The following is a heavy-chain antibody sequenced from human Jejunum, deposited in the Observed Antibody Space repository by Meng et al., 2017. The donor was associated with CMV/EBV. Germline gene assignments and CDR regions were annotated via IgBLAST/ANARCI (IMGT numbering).Heavy chain of an antibody. V-gene: IGHV3-23*01. Sequence: SGFTFSNYAMTWVRQAPGKVLEWVSGIGGSGGSTNYADSVKGRFSISRDNSKNTLYLQMNSLRAEDTAIYYCAKDRAGVNPDYYDYWGQGTLVTVSS. D-gene: IGHD3-10*01. CDR2: IGGSGGST. J-gene: IGHJ4*02. CDR3: AKDRAGVNPDYYDY. CDR1: GFTFSNYA.